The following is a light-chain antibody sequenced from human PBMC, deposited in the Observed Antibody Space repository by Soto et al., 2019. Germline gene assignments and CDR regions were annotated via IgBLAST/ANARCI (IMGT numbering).Light chain of an antibody. Sequence: DIQMTQSPSSLSASVGDRVTITCRASQSISYYLNWYQQKQGRAPRLLIYSTSTLQSGVPSKFSGSASGTDFTLTISSLQPQDFATYYCQQSYSTPWKFGQGTKVVIK. J-gene: IGKJ1*01. CDR2: STS. V-gene: IGKV1-39*01. CDR1: QSISYY. CDR3: QQSYSTPWK.